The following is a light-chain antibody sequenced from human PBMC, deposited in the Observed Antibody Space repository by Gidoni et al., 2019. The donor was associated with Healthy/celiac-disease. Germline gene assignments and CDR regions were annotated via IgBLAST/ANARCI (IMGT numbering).Light chain of an antibody. CDR3: QQANSFPLT. Sequence: IQMTLSPSSVSASVGDRVTITCRASQGISSLLAWYQQKPGKAPKLLIYDASSLRSGGPPRLSGSGSGAEFTLTISSLQPEDVATYYCQQANSFPLTFGGGTKVEIK. CDR2: DAS. CDR1: QGISSL. V-gene: IGKV1D-12*01. J-gene: IGKJ4*01.